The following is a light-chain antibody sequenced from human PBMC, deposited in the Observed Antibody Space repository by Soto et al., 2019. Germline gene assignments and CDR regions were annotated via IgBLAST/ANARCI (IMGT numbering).Light chain of an antibody. J-gene: IGKJ1*01. V-gene: IGKV1-39*01. Sequence: DIQMTQSPSSLSASVGDRVTITCRASQSISSNFNWYQQKPGKAPKLLTYAASSLESGVPSRFSGSGSGTDFTLTISSLQPVDFATYYCQQTYRTPWTFGQGTKVEIK. CDR3: QQTYRTPWT. CDR2: AAS. CDR1: QSISSN.